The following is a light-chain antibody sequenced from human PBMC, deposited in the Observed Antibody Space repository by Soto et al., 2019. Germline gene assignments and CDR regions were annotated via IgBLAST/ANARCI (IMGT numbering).Light chain of an antibody. J-gene: IGKJ2*01. CDR2: AAS. V-gene: IGKV1-39*01. CDR3: QQSYITPYT. CDR1: QSISVH. Sequence: DIQMTQSPSSLSASVRDTVTITCRASQSISVHLNWYQQKPGEVPKLLIYAASYLHSGVPSRFSGSGSETDFALTISSLQPEDFATYYCQQSYITPYTFGQGTRLEIK.